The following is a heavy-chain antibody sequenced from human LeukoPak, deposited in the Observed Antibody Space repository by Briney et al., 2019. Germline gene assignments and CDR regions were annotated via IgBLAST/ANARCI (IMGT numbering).Heavy chain of an antibody. CDR3: ARVSRFRDSSGWDFDY. Sequence: PSETLSLTCTVSGGSISSSSYYWGWIRQPPGKGLEWIGSIYYSGSTYYNPSLKSRVTISVDTSKNQFYMKLSSVADAATAVYYCARVSRFRDSSGWDFDYWGQGTLVTVSS. CDR1: GGSISSSSYY. D-gene: IGHD3-22*01. V-gene: IGHV4-39*07. J-gene: IGHJ4*02. CDR2: IYYSGST.